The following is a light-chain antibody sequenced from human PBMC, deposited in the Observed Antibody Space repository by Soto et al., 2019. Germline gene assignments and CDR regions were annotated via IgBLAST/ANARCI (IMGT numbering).Light chain of an antibody. V-gene: IGKV1-5*03. CDR2: KAS. J-gene: IGKJ2*01. Sequence: DIEMTQTPSTLPASVGDRVTITCRATQSLNIWLAWYQQKPGKAPKLLISKASSLESGVPSRFIGSGSGTEFSLTISGLQPDDFATYYCQQYKAYSYTFGQGTKLEMK. CDR1: QSLNIW. CDR3: QQYKAYSYT.